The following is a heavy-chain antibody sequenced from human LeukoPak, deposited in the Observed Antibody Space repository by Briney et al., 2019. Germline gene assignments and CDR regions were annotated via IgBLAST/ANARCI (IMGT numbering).Heavy chain of an antibody. CDR3: ARDLAGDSSAYYYYGMDV. J-gene: IGHJ6*02. D-gene: IGHD6-19*01. Sequence: LAGGSLRLSCAASGFTFSSYAMHWVRQAPGKGLEWVAVISYDGSNKYYADPVKGRFTISRDNSKNTLYLQMNSLRAEDTAVYYCARDLAGDSSAYYYYGMDVWGQGTTVTVSS. V-gene: IGHV3-30-3*01. CDR2: ISYDGSNK. CDR1: GFTFSSYA.